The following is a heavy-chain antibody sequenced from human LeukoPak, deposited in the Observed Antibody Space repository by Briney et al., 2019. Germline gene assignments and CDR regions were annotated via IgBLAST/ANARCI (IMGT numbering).Heavy chain of an antibody. CDR1: GFTFSSYS. D-gene: IGHD6-13*01. V-gene: IGHV3-21*01. J-gene: IGHJ4*02. Sequence: PGGSLRLSCAASGFTFSSYSMNWVRQAPGKGLEWVSSISSSSSYIYYADSVKGRFTISRDNAKNSLYLQMNSLRAEDTAVYYCARRVGAAGTSACDYWGQGTLVTASS. CDR2: ISSSSSYI. CDR3: ARRVGAAGTSACDY.